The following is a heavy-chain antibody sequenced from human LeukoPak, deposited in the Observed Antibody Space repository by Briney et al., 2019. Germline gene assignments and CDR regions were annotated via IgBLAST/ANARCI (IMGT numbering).Heavy chain of an antibody. Sequence: SETLSLTCTVSGGSISSYYWSWIRQPPGKGLEWIGYIYYSGSTNYNPSLKSRVTISVDTSKNQFSLKLSSVTAADTAVYYCARERLRYFDWYIDYWAHGTLVTVSS. V-gene: IGHV4-59*01. CDR1: GGSISSYY. D-gene: IGHD3-9*01. CDR3: ARERLRYFDWYIDY. CDR2: IYYSGST. J-gene: IGHJ4*01.